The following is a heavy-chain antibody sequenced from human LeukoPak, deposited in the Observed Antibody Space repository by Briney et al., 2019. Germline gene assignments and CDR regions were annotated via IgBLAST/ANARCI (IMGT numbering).Heavy chain of an antibody. CDR2: IGTAGDT. CDR1: GFTFSSYD. D-gene: IGHD4-17*01. V-gene: IGHV3-13*01. J-gene: IGHJ3*02. CDR3: ARDRYLRSHDAFDI. Sequence: PGGSLRLSCAASGFTFSSYDMHWIRQATGKGLEWVSAIGTAGDTYYPGSVKGRFTISRENAKNSLYLQMNSLRAGDTAVYYCARDRYLRSHDAFDIWGQGTMVTVSS.